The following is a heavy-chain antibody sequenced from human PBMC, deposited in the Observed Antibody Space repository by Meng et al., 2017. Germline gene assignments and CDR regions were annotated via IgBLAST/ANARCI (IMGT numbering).Heavy chain of an antibody. J-gene: IGHJ4*02. CDR3: ARDTRDY. V-gene: IGHV1-18*01. Sequence: QVHLGQSVATVKKPGPSVKGSCKACGYTFTSNGISWVRQAPGQGLEWMGWISAYNGNTNYAQKLQGRVTMTTDTSTSTDYMELRSLRSDDTAVYYCARDTRDYWGQGTLVTVSS. CDR1: GYTFTSNG. D-gene: IGHD1-1*01. CDR2: ISAYNGNT.